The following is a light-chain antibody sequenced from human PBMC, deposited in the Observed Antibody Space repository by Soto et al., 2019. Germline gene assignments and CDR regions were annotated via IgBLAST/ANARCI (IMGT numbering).Light chain of an antibody. J-gene: IGLJ1*01. Sequence: QSVLTQPASVSGSPGHSITISCTGSSSDIGAYNYVSWVQQYPGKAPKLIISEVSNRPSGVSNRFSGSKSGTAASLTISGLQTEDEADYFCFSFTTDWTHVFGTGTKVT. V-gene: IGLV2-14*01. CDR3: FSFTTDWTHV. CDR1: SSDIGAYNY. CDR2: EVS.